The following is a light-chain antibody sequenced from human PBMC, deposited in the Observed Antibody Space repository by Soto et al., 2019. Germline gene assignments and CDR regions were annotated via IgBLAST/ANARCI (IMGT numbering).Light chain of an antibody. CDR2: AVT. Sequence: QSALTQPASVSGSPGQSITISCTGTSSDVGGYNYVSWYQQHPGKAPKLMIYAVTDRPSGVSSGFSGSKSGNTASLTISGLQAEDEADYYCFSYAGSTYVFGTGTKVTVL. CDR1: SSDVGGYNY. J-gene: IGLJ1*01. V-gene: IGLV2-14*01. CDR3: FSYAGSTYV.